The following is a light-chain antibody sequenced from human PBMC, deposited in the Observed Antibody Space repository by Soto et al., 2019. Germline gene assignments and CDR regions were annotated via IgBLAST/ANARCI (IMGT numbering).Light chain of an antibody. V-gene: IGKV1-39*01. Sequence: DIQVTQSPPSLFVSVGDKVTITCRASQNIGTSLNWFQHKPGKAPNLLMSAASSLETGVPSRFSGGGSGADFTLTISSLQPEDFATYYCQQTYNVPYTFGQGTKLEIK. J-gene: IGKJ2*01. CDR1: QNIGTS. CDR3: QQTYNVPYT. CDR2: AAS.